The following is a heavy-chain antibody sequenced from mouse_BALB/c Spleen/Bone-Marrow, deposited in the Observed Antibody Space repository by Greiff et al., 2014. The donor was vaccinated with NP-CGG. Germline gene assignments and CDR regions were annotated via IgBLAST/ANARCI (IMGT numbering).Heavy chain of an antibody. CDR2: IYPGDGDP. Sequence: VQLQESGAELARPGASVKLSCKASGYTFASYWMQWVKQRPGQGLEWIGAIYPGDGDPRYTQKFKGKATLTADKSSSTAYMQLSSLASEDSAVYYCARYYYGSSYEYFDVWGAGTTVTVSS. D-gene: IGHD1-1*01. J-gene: IGHJ1*01. V-gene: IGHV1-87*01. CDR1: GYTFASYW. CDR3: ARYYYGSSYEYFDV.